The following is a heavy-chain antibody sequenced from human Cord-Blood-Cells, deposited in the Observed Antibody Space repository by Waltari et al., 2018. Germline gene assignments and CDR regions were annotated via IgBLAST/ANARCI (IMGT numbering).Heavy chain of an antibody. CDR1: GYSISSGYY. D-gene: IGHD2-2*01. V-gene: IGHV4-38-2*02. CDR3: ARDSIEYQLLSAYYYYYYMDV. Sequence: QVQLQESGPGLVKPSETLSLTCTVPGYSISSGYYWGWIRQPPGKGLEWIGSIYHSGSTYYNPSLKSRVTISVDTSKNQFSLKLSSVTAADTAVYYCARDSIEYQLLSAYYYYYYMDVWGKGTTVTVSS. CDR2: IYHSGST. J-gene: IGHJ6*03.